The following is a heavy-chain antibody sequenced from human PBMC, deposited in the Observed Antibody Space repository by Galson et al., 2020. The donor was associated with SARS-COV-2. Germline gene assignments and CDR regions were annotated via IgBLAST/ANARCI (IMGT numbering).Heavy chain of an antibody. J-gene: IGHJ4*02. CDR2: ISYDGSNK. CDR1: GFTFSSYA. D-gene: IGHD5-12*01. CDR3: ARDLSGGYRYLFDY. Sequence: QLGESLKISCAASGFTFSSYAMHWVRQAPGKGLEWVAGISYDGSNKYYADSVKGRFTISRDNSKNTLYLQMNSLRAEDTAVYYCARDLSGGYRYLFDYWGQGTLVTVSS. V-gene: IGHV3-30*04.